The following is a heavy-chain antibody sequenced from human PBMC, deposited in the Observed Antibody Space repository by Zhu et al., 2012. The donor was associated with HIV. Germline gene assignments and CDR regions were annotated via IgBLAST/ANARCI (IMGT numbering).Heavy chain of an antibody. D-gene: IGHD6-13*01. CDR1: GGSISSHY. CDR3: ARTMGGAAAGKYFDY. V-gene: IGHV4-59*11. J-gene: IGHJ4*02. CDR2: IYYSGST. Sequence: QVQLQESGPGLVKPSETLSLTCTVSGGSISSHYWSWIRQPPGKGLEWIGYIYYSGSTNYNPSLKSRVTISVDTSKNQFSLKLSSVTAADTAVYYCARTMGGAAAGKYFDYWGQGTLVTVSS.